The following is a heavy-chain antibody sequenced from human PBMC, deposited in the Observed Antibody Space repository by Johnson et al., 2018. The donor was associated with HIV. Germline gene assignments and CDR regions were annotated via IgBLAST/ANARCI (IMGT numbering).Heavy chain of an antibody. Sequence: QMQLVESGGGVVQPGRSLRLSCAASGFTFSDYGIHWVRQAPGKGLEWVAVVWSDGNNRYYADSVKGRFTISRDNPKNTLYLQMSSLRAEDTAVYYCARDESGSSWAFDIWGQGTMVTVSS. V-gene: IGHV3-33*01. CDR3: ARDESGSSWAFDI. J-gene: IGHJ3*02. CDR2: VWSDGNNR. CDR1: GFTFSDYG. D-gene: IGHD6-13*01.